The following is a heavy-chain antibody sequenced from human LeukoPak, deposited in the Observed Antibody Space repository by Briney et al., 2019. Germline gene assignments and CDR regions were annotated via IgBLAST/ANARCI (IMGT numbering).Heavy chain of an antibody. CDR1: GFTFSSYD. D-gene: IGHD4-17*01. Sequence: GGSLRLSCAASGFTFSSYDMHWVRQATGKGLEWVSAIGAAGDTYYPGSVKGRFTISRENAKNSLYLQMNSLRAGDTAVYYCASLHDYGDYLGAFDIWGQGTMVTVSS. CDR2: IGAAGDT. CDR3: ASLHDYGDYLGAFDI. J-gene: IGHJ3*02. V-gene: IGHV3-13*01.